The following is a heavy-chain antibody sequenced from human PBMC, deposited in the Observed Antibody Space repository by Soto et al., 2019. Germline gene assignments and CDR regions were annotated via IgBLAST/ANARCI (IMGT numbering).Heavy chain of an antibody. V-gene: IGHV4-30-2*01. D-gene: IGHD3-22*01. CDR1: GGSISSGDYS. CDR3: ARHGMDYYDSSGYYYSPYYFDY. J-gene: IGHJ4*02. CDR2: IYHSGST. Sequence: SETLSLTCAVSGGSISSGDYSWSWIRQPPGKGLEWIGYIYHSGSTYYNPSLKSRVTISVDRSKNQFSLKLSSVTAADTAVYYCARHGMDYYDSSGYYYSPYYFDYWGQGTLVTVSS.